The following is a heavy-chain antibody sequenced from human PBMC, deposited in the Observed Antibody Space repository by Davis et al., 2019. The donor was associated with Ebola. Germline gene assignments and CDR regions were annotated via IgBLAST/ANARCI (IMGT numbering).Heavy chain of an antibody. CDR1: GYTFITYD. CDR2: MNPNTEKT. D-gene: IGHD5-18*01. J-gene: IGHJ4*02. CDR3: ARGGYSYGYGLDF. Sequence: ASVRVSCKASGYTFITYDIFWVRLVPGQGLEWMGWMNPNTEKTGYAPKFQGRVTMTWNNSISTAFMEVRSLTSADTSVYYCARGGYSYGYGLDFWGQGSLVTVTS. V-gene: IGHV1-8*01.